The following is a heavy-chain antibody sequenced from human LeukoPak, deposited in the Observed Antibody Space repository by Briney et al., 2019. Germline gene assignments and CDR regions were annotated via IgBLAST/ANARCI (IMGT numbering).Heavy chain of an antibody. CDR1: GGSISSYC. CDR3: ARSAFLVTAPGLYYFDY. Sequence: ASETLSLTCTVSGGSISSYCWSWIRQPAGKGLEWIGHIYNSGSTNYNPSLKGRVTMSVATSKNQFSLHLSSVTAADTAVYYCARSAFLVTAPGLYYFDYWGQGTLVAVSS. J-gene: IGHJ4*02. D-gene: IGHD6-13*01. V-gene: IGHV4-4*07. CDR2: IYNSGST.